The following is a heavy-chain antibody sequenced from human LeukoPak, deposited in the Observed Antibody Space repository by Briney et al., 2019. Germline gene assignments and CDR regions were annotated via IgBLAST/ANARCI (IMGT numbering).Heavy chain of an antibody. V-gene: IGHV3-48*04. CDR1: GFTFNTYH. J-gene: IGHJ3*02. CDR3: ARRDDFDI. CDR2: ISLSSSNVI. Sequence: PGGSLRLSCVASGFTFNTYHMNWVRQAPGKGLEWVSFISLSSSNVIYYADSVKGRFTISRDDARNSLYLQMNSLRAEDTAMYYCARRDDFDIWGQGTLVTVSS.